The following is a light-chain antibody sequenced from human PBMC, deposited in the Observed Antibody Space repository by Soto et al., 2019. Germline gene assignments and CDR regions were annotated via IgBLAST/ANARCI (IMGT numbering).Light chain of an antibody. V-gene: IGKV1-5*01. CDR3: QQYETFSGT. CDR1: QSVSGW. CDR2: DAS. J-gene: IGKJ1*01. Sequence: DIQMTQSPSTLSASEGDTVTVTRLASQSVSGWLAWYQQKPGEAPKLLIYDASALPRGVPSRFSGSGSGTKFTLTIASLQPDDFATYYCQQYETFSGTFGPGTKVDIK.